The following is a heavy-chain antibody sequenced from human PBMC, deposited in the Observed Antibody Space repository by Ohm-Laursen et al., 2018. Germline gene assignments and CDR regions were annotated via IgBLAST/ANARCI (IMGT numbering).Heavy chain of an antibody. D-gene: IGHD1-1*01. CDR3: ARARGNWKRDYYYAMDV. Sequence: ASVKVSCKASGYTFTSYGISWVRQAPGQGLEWMGWISAYNGNTNYAQKLQGRVTMTTDTSTSTAYMELRSLRSEDTAVYYCARARGNWKRDYYYAMDVWGQGTTVTVSS. CDR2: ISAYNGNT. V-gene: IGHV1-18*01. J-gene: IGHJ6*02. CDR1: GYTFTSYG.